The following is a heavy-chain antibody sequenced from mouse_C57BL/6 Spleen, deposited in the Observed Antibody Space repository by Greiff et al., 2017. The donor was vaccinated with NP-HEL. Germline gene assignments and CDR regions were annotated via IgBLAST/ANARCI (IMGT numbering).Heavy chain of an antibody. CDR2: IWGVGST. CDR3: ARATVEDAMDY. V-gene: IGHV2-6*01. D-gene: IGHD1-1*01. CDR1: GFSLTSYG. J-gene: IGHJ4*01. Sequence: QVQLKESGPGLVAPSQRLSITCTVSGFSLTSYGVDWVRQSPGKGLEWLGVIWGVGSTNYNSALKSRLSISKDNSKSQVFLKMNSLQTDDTAMYYCARATVEDAMDYWGQGTSVTVSS.